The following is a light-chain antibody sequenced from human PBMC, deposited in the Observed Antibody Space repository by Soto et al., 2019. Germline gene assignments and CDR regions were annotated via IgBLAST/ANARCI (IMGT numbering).Light chain of an antibody. CDR1: SSDVGSYNR. CDR3: SSYTSSSTYV. CDR2: EVG. V-gene: IGLV2-18*02. J-gene: IGLJ1*01. Sequence: QSALTQPPSVSGSPGQSVTISCTGTSSDVGSYNRVSWYQQPPGTAPKLLIYEVGNRPSGVPDRFSGSKSGNTASLTLSGLQAEDEADYYCSSYTSSSTYVFGTGTKLTVL.